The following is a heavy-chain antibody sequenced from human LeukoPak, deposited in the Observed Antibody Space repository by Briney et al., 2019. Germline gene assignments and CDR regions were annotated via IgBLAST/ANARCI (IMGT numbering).Heavy chain of an antibody. CDR3: AKDPLLGYCSSTSCDDAFDI. V-gene: IGHV3-23*01. CDR2: ISGSGGST. J-gene: IGHJ3*02. Sequence: GGSLRLSCAASGFTFSSYAMSWVRQAPGKGLEWVSAISGSGGSTYYADSVKGRFTISRDNSKNTLYLQMNSLRAEDTAVYYCAKDPLLGYCSSTSCDDAFDIWGQGTMVTVSS. D-gene: IGHD2-2*01. CDR1: GFTFSSYA.